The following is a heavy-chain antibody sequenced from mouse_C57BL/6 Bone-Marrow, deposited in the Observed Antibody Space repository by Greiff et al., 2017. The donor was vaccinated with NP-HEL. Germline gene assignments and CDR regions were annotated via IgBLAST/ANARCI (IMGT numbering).Heavy chain of an antibody. D-gene: IGHD2-3*01. CDR3: AKMRIYDGYYKGAMDY. V-gene: IGHV2-5*01. CDR1: GFSLTSYG. CDR2: IWRGGST. J-gene: IGHJ4*01. Sequence: VKLVESGPGLVQPSQSLSITCTVSGFSLTSYGVHWVRQSPGKGLEWLGVIWRGGSTDYNAAFMSRLSITKDNSKSQVFFKMNSLQADDTAIYYCAKMRIYDGYYKGAMDYWGQGTSVTVSS.